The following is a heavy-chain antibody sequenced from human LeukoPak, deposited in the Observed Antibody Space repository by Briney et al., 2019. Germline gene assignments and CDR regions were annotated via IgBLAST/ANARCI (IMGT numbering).Heavy chain of an antibody. CDR1: GFPLSNYA. J-gene: IGHJ4*02. D-gene: IGHD5-18*01. CDR3: TKGTIWLPLDY. Sequence: GGSLRLSCAASGFPLSNYAVSWARQAPGKGLEWVSAISGSGGSTYYADSVKGRFTISRDNSKNTLYLQMNSLRAEDTAVYYCTKGTIWLPLDYWGQGTLVTVSS. CDR2: ISGSGGST. V-gene: IGHV3-23*01.